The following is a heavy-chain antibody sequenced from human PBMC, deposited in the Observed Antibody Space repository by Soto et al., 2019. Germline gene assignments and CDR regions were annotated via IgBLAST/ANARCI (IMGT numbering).Heavy chain of an antibody. CDR1: GGSFSSYA. V-gene: IGHV1-69*13. Sequence: SGKVAWNAAGGSFSSYAIGWVRQAPGQGLEWMGGIIPIFGTANYAQKFQGRVTITADESTSTAYMELNSLTADDTAVYYCAKATTNGGWFNPFDSWGQGALVTVSS. D-gene: IGHD6-19*01. CDR3: AKATTNGGWFNPFDS. CDR2: IIPIFGTA. J-gene: IGHJ4*02.